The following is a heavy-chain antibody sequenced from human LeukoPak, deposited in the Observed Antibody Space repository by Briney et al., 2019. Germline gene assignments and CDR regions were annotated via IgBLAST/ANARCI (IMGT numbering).Heavy chain of an antibody. V-gene: IGHV4-59*01. CDR3: ARDYGGYSYGRTYYMDV. J-gene: IGHJ6*03. Sequence: TSETLSLTCTVSGGSISSYYWSWIRQPPGKGLEWIGYIYYSGSTNYNPSLKSRVTISVDTSKNQFSLKLSSVTAADTAVYYCARDYGGYSYGRTYYMDVWGKGTTVTVSS. D-gene: IGHD5-18*01. CDR1: GGSISSYY. CDR2: IYYSGST.